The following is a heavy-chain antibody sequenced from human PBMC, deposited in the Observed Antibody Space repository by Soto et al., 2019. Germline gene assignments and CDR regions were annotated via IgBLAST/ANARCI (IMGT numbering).Heavy chain of an antibody. V-gene: IGHV3-66*01. CDR1: GFTVSSNS. CDR3: ASPYNSDAFDI. D-gene: IGHD1-20*01. CDR2: IYSGGST. J-gene: IGHJ3*02. Sequence: EVQLVESGGGLVQPGGSLRLSCAASGFTVSSNSMSWVRQAPGKGLEWVSVIYSGGSTYYADSVKGRFTISRDNSKNTLYLQMNSLRAEDTAVYYCASPYNSDAFDIWGQGTMVTVSS.